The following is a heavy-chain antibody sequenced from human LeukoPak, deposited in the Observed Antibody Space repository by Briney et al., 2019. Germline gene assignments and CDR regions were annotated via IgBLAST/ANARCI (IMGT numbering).Heavy chain of an antibody. CDR1: GFTFSTYW. CDR3: ARVIYSGWEGELSD. Sequence: PGGSLRLSCAASGFTFSTYWMHWFRQAPGKGLVWVSRINSDGSITDYEDSVKGRFTISRDNAKNTLYLQMNSLRAEDTAVYYCARVIYSGWEGELSDWGQGTLVTVSS. J-gene: IGHJ4*02. CDR2: INSDGSIT. V-gene: IGHV3-74*01. D-gene: IGHD6-19*01.